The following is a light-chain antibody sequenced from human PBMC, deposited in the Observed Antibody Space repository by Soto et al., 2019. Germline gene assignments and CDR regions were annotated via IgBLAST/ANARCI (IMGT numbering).Light chain of an antibody. Sequence: ELVMTQSPATLSVSPWERATLSCRASQSVSSYLACYQQKPGQAPRLLIYGASTRATGIQARFSGSVSGTEFTLTISSLQSEDFAVYYCQQYANWPPWTFGQGAKVEIK. CDR1: QSVSSY. V-gene: IGKV3-15*01. CDR3: QQYANWPPWT. J-gene: IGKJ1*01. CDR2: GAS.